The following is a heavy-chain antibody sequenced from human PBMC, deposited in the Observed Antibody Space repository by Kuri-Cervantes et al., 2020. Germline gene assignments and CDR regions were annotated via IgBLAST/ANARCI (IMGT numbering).Heavy chain of an antibody. V-gene: IGHV3-74*01. CDR2: INSDGSST. J-gene: IGHJ3*02. Sequence: GGSLSLSCEASRFTFSSYATHWARQATGKGLVWVPRINSDGSSTSYADSVKGRFTISRENSKNKLYLPINSLRAEDTAVYFCAKEISPFNAFDIWGQGTMVTVSS. CDR1: RFTFSSYA. CDR3: AKEISPFNAFDI.